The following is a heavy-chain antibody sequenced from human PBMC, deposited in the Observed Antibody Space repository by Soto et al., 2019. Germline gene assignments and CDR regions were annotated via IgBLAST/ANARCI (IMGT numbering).Heavy chain of an antibody. Sequence: ASETLSLTCTVSGGSISSSSYYWGWIRQPPGKGLEWIGSIYYSGSTYYNPSLKSRVTISVDTSKNQFSLKLSSVTAADTAVYYCARQEWAVTMIVVVSAFDIWGQGTMATVSS. J-gene: IGHJ3*02. V-gene: IGHV4-39*01. CDR1: GGSISSSSYY. D-gene: IGHD3-22*01. CDR2: IYYSGST. CDR3: ARQEWAVTMIVVVSAFDI.